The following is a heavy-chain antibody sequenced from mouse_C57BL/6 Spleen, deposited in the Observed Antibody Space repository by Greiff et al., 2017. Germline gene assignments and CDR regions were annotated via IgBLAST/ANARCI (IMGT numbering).Heavy chain of an antibody. CDR3: ARRGPYYYGSSPWFAY. J-gene: IGHJ3*01. CDR1: GYTFTDYN. Sequence: VQLQQSGPELVKPGASVKIPCKASGYTFTDYNMDWVKQSHGQSLEWIGDINPNNGGTIYNQKFKGKATLTVDKSSSTAYMELRSLTSEDTAVYYCARRGPYYYGSSPWFAYWGQGTLVTVSA. CDR2: INPNNGGT. V-gene: IGHV1-18*01. D-gene: IGHD1-1*01.